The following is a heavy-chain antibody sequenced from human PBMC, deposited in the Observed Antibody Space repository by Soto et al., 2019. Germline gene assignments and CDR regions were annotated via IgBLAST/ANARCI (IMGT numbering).Heavy chain of an antibody. J-gene: IGHJ3*02. CDR2: ISSSSSYA. Sequence: PGGSLRLSCAASGFTCSDYYMSWIRQAPGKGLEWVSYISSSSSYANYADSVKGRFTISRDNAKNSLYLQMNSLRAEDTALYYCARVPPGGYSGYDSAFDIWGQGTMVTVSS. CDR1: GFTCSDYY. V-gene: IGHV3-11*05. D-gene: IGHD5-12*01. CDR3: ARVPPGGYSGYDSAFDI.